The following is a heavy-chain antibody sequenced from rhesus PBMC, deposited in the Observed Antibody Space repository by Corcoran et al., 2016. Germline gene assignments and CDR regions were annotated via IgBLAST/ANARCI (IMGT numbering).Heavy chain of an antibody. CDR1: GFTLGSYY. CDR2: INTGGGST. V-gene: IGHV3-8*01. J-gene: IGHJ4*01. CDR3: ARESEAAGYFDY. Sequence: EVQLVESGGGLVQPGGSLRLSCAGSGFTLGSYYMYWVRQAPGKGLEWVSAINTGGGSTRYTDPVRGRFTISKGNAKNTLYVQMDSPRAEDTAVYYWARESEAAGYFDYWGQGVLVTVSS. D-gene: IGHD6-31*01.